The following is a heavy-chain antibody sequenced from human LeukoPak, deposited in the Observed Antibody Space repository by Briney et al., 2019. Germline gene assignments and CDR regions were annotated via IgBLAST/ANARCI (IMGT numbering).Heavy chain of an antibody. CDR3: TRDDIVRGSLDY. CDR1: GFTFSSFW. V-gene: IGHV3-30*03. J-gene: IGHJ4*02. D-gene: IGHD5-12*01. Sequence: TGGSLRLSCAASGFTFSSFWMIWVRQAPGKGLEWVAIISYDGSSKYYADSVKGRFTISRDNSKNTLYLQMNSLRAEDTAVHYCTRDDIVRGSLDYWGQGTLVTVSS. CDR2: ISYDGSSK.